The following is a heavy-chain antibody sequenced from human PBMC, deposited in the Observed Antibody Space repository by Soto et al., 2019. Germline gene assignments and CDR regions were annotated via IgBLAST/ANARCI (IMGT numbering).Heavy chain of an antibody. CDR1: GYTLTGFS. CDR2: FEPEDGET. V-gene: IGHV1-24*01. Sequence: ASVKVSCKVSGYTLTGFSMHWVRQAPGKGLEWMGGFEPEDGETIYAQKLQGRVTMTEDTSTDTAYMELSSLRSEDTAVYYCATGYCSGGSCPVSMDVWGKGTTVTVSS. D-gene: IGHD2-15*01. CDR3: ATGYCSGGSCPVSMDV. J-gene: IGHJ6*04.